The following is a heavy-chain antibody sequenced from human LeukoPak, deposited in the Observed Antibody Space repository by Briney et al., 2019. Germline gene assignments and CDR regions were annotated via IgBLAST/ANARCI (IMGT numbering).Heavy chain of an antibody. V-gene: IGHV1-18*01. CDR1: GYTFTSYG. D-gene: IGHD6-19*01. CDR2: ISAYNGNT. J-gene: IGHJ6*03. CDR3: VRAYSSGYYYYYYYMDV. Sequence: ASVKVSCKASGYTFTSYGISWVRQAPGQGLEWMGWISAYNGNTNYAQKLQGRVTMTTDTSTSTAYMELRSLRSDDTAVYYCVRAYSSGYYYYYYYMDVWGKGTTVTVSS.